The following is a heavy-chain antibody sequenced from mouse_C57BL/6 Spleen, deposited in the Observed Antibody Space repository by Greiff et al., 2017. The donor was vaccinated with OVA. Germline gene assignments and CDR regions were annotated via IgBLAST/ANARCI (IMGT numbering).Heavy chain of an antibody. CDR2: IYPGSGST. D-gene: IGHD1-1*01. CDR1: GYTFTSYW. J-gene: IGHJ2*01. CDR3: ARETTVVVDY. Sequence: QVQLKESGAELVKPGASVKMSCKASGYTFTSYWITWVKQTPGQGLEWIGDIYPGSGSTNYNEKFKSKATLTVDTSSSTAYMQLSSLTSEDSAVYYCARETTVVVDYWGQGTTLTVSS. V-gene: IGHV1-55*01.